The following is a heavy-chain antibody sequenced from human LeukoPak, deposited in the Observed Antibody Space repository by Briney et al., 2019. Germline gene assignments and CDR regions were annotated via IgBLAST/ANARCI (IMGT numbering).Heavy chain of an antibody. J-gene: IGHJ4*02. CDR3: ARRGPLGATTALSSDY. Sequence: APVKVSCKASGYTFTSYGISWVRQAPGQGLEWMGWISAYNGNTNYAQKLQGRVTMTTDTSTSTAYMELRSLRSDDTAVYYCARRGPLGATTALSSDYWGQGTLVTVSS. V-gene: IGHV1-18*01. D-gene: IGHD1-26*01. CDR1: GYTFTSYG. CDR2: ISAYNGNT.